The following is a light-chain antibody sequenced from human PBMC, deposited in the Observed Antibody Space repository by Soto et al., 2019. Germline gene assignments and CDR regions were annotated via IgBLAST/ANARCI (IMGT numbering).Light chain of an antibody. V-gene: IGLV1-40*01. CDR2: GNS. Sequence: QSVLTQPPSVSGAPGQRVTISCTGSSSNIGAGYDVHWYQQLPGTAPKLLIYGNSNRPSGVPDRFSGAKSGTSASLAITGLKAEDEADYYCQSSDSIPSAVVVAGGTTLTV. CDR1: SSNIGAGYD. CDR3: QSSDSIPSAVV. J-gene: IGLJ2*01.